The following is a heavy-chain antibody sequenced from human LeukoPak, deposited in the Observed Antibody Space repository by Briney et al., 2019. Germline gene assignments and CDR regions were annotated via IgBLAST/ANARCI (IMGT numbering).Heavy chain of an antibody. CDR2: IYISGST. V-gene: IGHV4-30-2*01. Sequence: SETLSLTGSVSGVSINSGGSSWNWIRQPPGKGLEWIGHIYISGSTFYDPSLKTRVTISLDRSKNQFSLKLTSVTAADTAVYYCASPFYCNSTTCYDSWGQGTLVTVSS. J-gene: IGHJ4*02. CDR1: GVSINSGGSS. D-gene: IGHD2-2*01. CDR3: ASPFYCNSTTCYDS.